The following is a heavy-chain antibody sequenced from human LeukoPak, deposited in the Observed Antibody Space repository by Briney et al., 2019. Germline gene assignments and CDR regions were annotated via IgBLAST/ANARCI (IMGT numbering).Heavy chain of an antibody. CDR1: GGSISSYY. CDR2: IYSSGST. D-gene: IGHD2-21*02. CDR3: ARFAYCGGHCWYYFDY. J-gene: IGHJ4*02. V-gene: IGHV4-59*01. Sequence: PSETLSLTCTVSGGSISSYYWSWIRQPPGKGLEWIGYIYSSGSTNYNPSLKSRITISVDTSKNQFSLKLSSETAADTAVYYCARFAYCGGHCWYYFDYWGQGSLVTVSS.